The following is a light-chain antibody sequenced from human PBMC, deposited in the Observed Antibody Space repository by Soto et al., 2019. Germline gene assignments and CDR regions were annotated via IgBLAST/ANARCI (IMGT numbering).Light chain of an antibody. J-gene: IGLJ1*01. Sequence: QSALTQPASVSGSPGQSITIFCTGTSSDVGGYNYVSWYQQHPNKAPKLIIYDVNNRPSGVSHRFSGSKSGNTASLTISGLQGEDEADYYCSSYRSSSTLTFVFGSGTKVTVL. V-gene: IGLV2-14*03. CDR1: SSDVGGYNY. CDR2: DVN. CDR3: SSYRSSSTLTFV.